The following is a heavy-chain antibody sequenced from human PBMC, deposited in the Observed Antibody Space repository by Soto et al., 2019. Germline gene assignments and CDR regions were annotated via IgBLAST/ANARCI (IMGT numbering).Heavy chain of an antibody. CDR2: ISASGNTP. CDR3: AKKYSSSSPNFDH. V-gene: IGHV3-23*01. CDR1: GFTFSSYA. Sequence: EVQLLDSGGGLVQPGGSLRLSCAASGFTFSSYAMSWVRQAPGKGLEWVSAISASGNTPYYADSVKGRFTISRDNSKNTLYLQMNSLSAEDTAVYFCAKKYSSSSPNFDHWGQGTLVTVSS. D-gene: IGHD6-6*01. J-gene: IGHJ4*02.